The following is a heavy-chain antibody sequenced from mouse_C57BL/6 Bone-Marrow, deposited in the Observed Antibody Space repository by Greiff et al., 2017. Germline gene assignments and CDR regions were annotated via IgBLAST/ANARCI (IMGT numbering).Heavy chain of an antibody. CDR3: ARGGNYVDYAMDY. D-gene: IGHD2-1*01. CDR1: GFTFSSYA. Sequence: EVMLVESGGGLVKPGGSLKLSCAASGFTFSSYAMSWVRQTPEKRLEWVATISDGGSYTYYPANVKGRFTISRDNAKNNLYLQMSQLKAEDTALYYCARGGNYVDYAMDYWGQGTSVTVSS. CDR2: ISDGGSYT. V-gene: IGHV5-4*03. J-gene: IGHJ4*01.